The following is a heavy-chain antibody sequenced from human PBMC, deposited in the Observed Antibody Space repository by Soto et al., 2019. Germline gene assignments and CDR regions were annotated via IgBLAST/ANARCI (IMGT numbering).Heavy chain of an antibody. D-gene: IGHD3-9*01. V-gene: IGHV3-33*08. Sequence: PGWSLRLSCAASGFTFSSYAMSWVRQAPGKGLEWVAVIWYDGSNKYYADSVKGRFTISRDNSKNTLYLQMNSLRAEDTAVYYCERGTLPNDKAAGYFQHWGQGTLGTVS. CDR3: ERGTLPNDKAAGYFQH. CDR1: GFTFSSYA. CDR2: IWYDGSNK. J-gene: IGHJ1*01.